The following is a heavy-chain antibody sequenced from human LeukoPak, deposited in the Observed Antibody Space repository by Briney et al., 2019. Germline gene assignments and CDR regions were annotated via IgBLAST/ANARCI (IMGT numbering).Heavy chain of an antibody. D-gene: IGHD3-10*01. J-gene: IGHJ4*02. V-gene: IGHV3-30*03. CDR1: GFTFSSYG. CDR3: ARDEQHGELSY. CDR2: MSYDGSNK. Sequence: QPGGSLRLSCAASGFTFSSYGMHWVRQAPGKGLEWVAVMSYDGSNKYYADSVKGRFTISRDNSKNTLYLQMNSLRAEDTAVYYCARDEQHGELSYWGQGTLVTVSS.